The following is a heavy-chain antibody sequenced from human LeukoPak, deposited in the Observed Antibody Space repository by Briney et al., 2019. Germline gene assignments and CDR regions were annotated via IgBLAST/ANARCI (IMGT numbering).Heavy chain of an antibody. CDR2: LLYDGNTK. CDR1: RFSLSNYG. Sequence: PGGSLRLSCAASRFSLSNYGMHWVRQAPGKGLEWVAALLYDGNTKHYADSVKGRFTISRDISKNTFYLQMNSLTAEDTAVYYCARDHRPEIQYYYMDVWGKGTTVAVSS. J-gene: IGHJ6*03. V-gene: IGHV3-33*01. CDR3: ARDHRPEIQYYYMDV. D-gene: IGHD1-14*01.